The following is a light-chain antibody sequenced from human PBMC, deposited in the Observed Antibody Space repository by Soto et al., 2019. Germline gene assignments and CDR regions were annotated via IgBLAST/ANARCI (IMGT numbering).Light chain of an antibody. Sequence: EIVMTQSPATLSVSPGERATLSCRASQSVSSNLAWYQQKPGQAPRLLIYGASTRATGIPARFSGSGSGTEFKLTISSLQSEDFAVYYCQQYKNWPGTFGQGTKVEIK. J-gene: IGKJ1*01. CDR3: QQYKNWPGT. CDR1: QSVSSN. V-gene: IGKV3-15*01. CDR2: GAS.